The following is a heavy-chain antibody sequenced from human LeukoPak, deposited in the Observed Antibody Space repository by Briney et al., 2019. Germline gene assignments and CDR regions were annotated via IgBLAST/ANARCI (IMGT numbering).Heavy chain of an antibody. D-gene: IGHD3-16*01. J-gene: IGHJ3*02. CDR1: GFTFSSYW. Sequence: GGSLRLSCAASGFTFSSYWMSWVRQAPGKGLEWVANINQDGSGKYYVDSVKGRFTISRDNAKNALYLQMNSLRAEDTAVYYCARVGDAFDIWGQGTMVTVSS. V-gene: IGHV3-7*01. CDR3: ARVGDAFDI. CDR2: INQDGSGK.